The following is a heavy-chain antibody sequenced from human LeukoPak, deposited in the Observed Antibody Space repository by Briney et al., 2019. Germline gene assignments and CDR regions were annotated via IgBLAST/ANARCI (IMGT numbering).Heavy chain of an antibody. CDR2: ISWNSGSI. J-gene: IGHJ4*02. D-gene: IGHD6-13*01. V-gene: IGHV3-9*01. CDR1: GFTFDDYA. Sequence: GGSLRLSCAASGFTFDDYAMHWVRQAPGKGLEGVSGISWNSGSIGYADSVKGRFTISRDNAKNSLYLQMNSLRAEDTALYYCARESYIAAAGTFDYWGQGTLVTVSS. CDR3: ARESYIAAAGTFDY.